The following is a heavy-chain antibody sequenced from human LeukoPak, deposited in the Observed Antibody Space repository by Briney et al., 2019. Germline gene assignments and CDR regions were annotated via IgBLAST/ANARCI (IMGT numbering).Heavy chain of an antibody. CDR1: GFTFSSYT. CDR3: ARAPGYSGYDFHDAFDI. CDR2: ISSSSSYI. J-gene: IGHJ3*02. D-gene: IGHD5-12*01. Sequence: GGSLRLSCAASGFTFSSYTMNWVRQAPGKGLEWVSSISSSSSYIYYADSVKGRFTISRDNAKNSLYLQMNSLRAEDTAVYYCARAPGYSGYDFHDAFDIWGQGTMVTVSS. V-gene: IGHV3-21*01.